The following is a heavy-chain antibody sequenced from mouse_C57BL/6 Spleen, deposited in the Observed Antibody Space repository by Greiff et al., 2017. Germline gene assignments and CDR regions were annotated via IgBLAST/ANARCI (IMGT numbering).Heavy chain of an antibody. D-gene: IGHD1-1*01. CDR2: ISDGGSYT. CDR1: GFTFSSYA. Sequence: EVKVEESGGGLVKPGGSLKLSCAASGFTFSSYAMSWVRQTPEKRLEWVATISDGGSYTYYPDNVKGRFTISRDNAKNNLYLQMSHLKSEDTAVYYCARGEDYYYDSSVDYWGQGTTLTVSS. J-gene: IGHJ2*01. CDR3: ARGEDYYYDSSVDY. V-gene: IGHV5-4*03.